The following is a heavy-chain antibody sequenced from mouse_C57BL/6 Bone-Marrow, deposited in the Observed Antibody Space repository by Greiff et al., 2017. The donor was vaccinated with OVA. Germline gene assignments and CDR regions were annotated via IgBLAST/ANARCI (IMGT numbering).Heavy chain of an antibody. J-gene: IGHJ3*01. CDR1: GFTFSSYA. D-gene: IGHD2-12*01. Sequence: EVHLVESGEGLVKPGGSLKLSCAASGFTFSSYAMSWVRQTPEKRLEWVAYISSGGDYIYYADTVKGRFTISRDNARNTLYLQMSSLKTEDTAMYYCTRDYYSFSFAYWGQGTLVTVSA. CDR2: ISSGGDYI. V-gene: IGHV5-9-1*02. CDR3: TRDYYSFSFAY.